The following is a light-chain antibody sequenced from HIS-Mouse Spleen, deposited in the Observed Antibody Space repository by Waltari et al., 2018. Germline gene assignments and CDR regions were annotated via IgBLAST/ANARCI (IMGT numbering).Light chain of an antibody. CDR1: QSVSSN. CDR2: GAS. V-gene: IGKV3-15*01. J-gene: IGKJ1*01. Sequence: EIVMTQSPATLSVSPGERATLPCRASQSVSSNVAWYQQKPGQAPRLLIYGASTRATGIPARFSGSGSGTEFTLTISSLQSEDFAVYYCQQYNNCPTWTFGQGTKVEIK. CDR3: QQYNNCPTWT.